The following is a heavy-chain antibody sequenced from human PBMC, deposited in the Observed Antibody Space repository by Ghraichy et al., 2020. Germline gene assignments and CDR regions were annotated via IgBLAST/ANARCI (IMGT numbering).Heavy chain of an antibody. CDR3: ARALRFLDYYYYYMDV. D-gene: IGHD3-3*01. Sequence: SETLSLTCTVSGGSISSGGYYWSWIRQHPGKGLEWIGYIYYSGSTYYNPSLKSRVTISVDTSKNQFSLKLSSVTAADTAVYYCARALRFLDYYYYYMDVWGKGTTVTVSS. V-gene: IGHV4-31*03. CDR2: IYYSGST. J-gene: IGHJ6*03. CDR1: GGSISSGGYY.